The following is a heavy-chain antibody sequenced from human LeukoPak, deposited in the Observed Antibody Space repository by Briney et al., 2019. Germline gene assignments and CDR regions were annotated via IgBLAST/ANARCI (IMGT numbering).Heavy chain of an antibody. CDR3: ASREGYYYDSSGIALGI. Sequence: RGGSLRLSCAASGFSFCDYSRTWVPQAPGKGVEWVSYIWSDRSAIYYADSLKGRFTISRDNAKKSLYLQMHSLRAEDTAVYYCASREGYYYDSSGIALGIWGQGTLVTVSS. V-gene: IGHV3-48*01. D-gene: IGHD3-22*01. CDR1: GFSFCDYS. J-gene: IGHJ4*02. CDR2: IWSDRSAI.